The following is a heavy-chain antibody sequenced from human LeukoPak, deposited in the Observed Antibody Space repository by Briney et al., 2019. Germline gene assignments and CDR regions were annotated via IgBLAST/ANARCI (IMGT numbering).Heavy chain of an antibody. J-gene: IGHJ4*02. CDR2: INPNSGGT. D-gene: IGHD5-12*01. CDR3: ARDPLSAVDIVPKGPFDY. CDR1: GYSFILYG. V-gene: IGHV1-2*02. Sequence: ASVKVSCKTSGYSFILYGISWVRQAPGQGLEWMGWINPNSGGTNYAQKFQGRVTMTRDTSISTAYMELSRLRSDDTAVYYCARDPLSAVDIVPKGPFDYWGQGTLVTVSS.